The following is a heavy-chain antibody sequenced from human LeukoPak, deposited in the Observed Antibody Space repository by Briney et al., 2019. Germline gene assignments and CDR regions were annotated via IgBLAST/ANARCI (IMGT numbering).Heavy chain of an antibody. V-gene: IGHV3-9*01. Sequence: GRSLRLSCAASGFTFDDHAMHWVRQAPGKGLEWVSGISWNSVSIGYADSVKGRFTISRDNAKNSLYLQMNSLRAEDTAVYYCARNLNYYGSGSSYWGQGTLVTVSS. CDR1: GFTFDDHA. CDR3: ARNLNYYGSGSSY. D-gene: IGHD3-10*01. CDR2: ISWNSVSI. J-gene: IGHJ4*02.